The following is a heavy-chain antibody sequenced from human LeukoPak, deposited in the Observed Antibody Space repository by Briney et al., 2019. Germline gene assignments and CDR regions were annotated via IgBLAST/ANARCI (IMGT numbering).Heavy chain of an antibody. D-gene: IGHD3-9*01. CDR3: ASPHGYGILWDDAFDI. J-gene: IGHJ3*02. CDR1: GGSINSGRYY. V-gene: IGHV4-30-2*01. CDR2: IQQSGTT. Sequence: PSQTLSLTCNVSGGSINSGRYYWSWIRQAPGKGLEWIGYIQQSGTTYHNPSLKSRVTISVDRSKNQVSLNVASVTVADTAMYYCASPHGYGILWDDAFDIWGQGTMVTVSS.